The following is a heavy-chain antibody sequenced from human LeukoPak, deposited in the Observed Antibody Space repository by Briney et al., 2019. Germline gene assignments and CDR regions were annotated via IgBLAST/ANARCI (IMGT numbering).Heavy chain of an antibody. CDR3: ARDRSIVLMVYAKYYGMDV. J-gene: IGHJ6*02. CDR1: GFTFSSYW. D-gene: IGHD2-8*01. Sequence: PGGSLRLSCAASGFTFSSYWMSWVRQAPGKGLEWVANIKQDGSEKYYVDSVKGRFTISRDNAKNSLYLQMNSLRAEDTAVYYCARDRSIVLMVYAKYYGMDVWGQGTTVTVSS. V-gene: IGHV3-7*01. CDR2: IKQDGSEK.